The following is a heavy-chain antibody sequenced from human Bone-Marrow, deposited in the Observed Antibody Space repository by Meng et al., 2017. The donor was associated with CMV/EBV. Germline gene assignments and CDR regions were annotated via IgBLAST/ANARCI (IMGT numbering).Heavy chain of an antibody. V-gene: IGHV5-51*01. CDR3: ARHRRGTRTLDY. J-gene: IGHJ4*02. CDR1: GYSFTNCW. D-gene: IGHD3-16*01. Sequence: GESLKISCKYSGYSFTNCWIGWVRQMPGKGLEWMGIIYPGDTDTIYSPSFQGQVTISADKSISTAYLQWSSLKASATAMYYCARHRRGTRTLDYWGQGTLVTVSS. CDR2: IYPGDTDT.